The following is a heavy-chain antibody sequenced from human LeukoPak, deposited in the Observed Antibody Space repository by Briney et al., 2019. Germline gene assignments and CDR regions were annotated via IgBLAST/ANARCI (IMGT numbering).Heavy chain of an antibody. D-gene: IGHD3-22*01. CDR1: GFTFSSYA. CDR2: ISYDGSNK. CDR3: ARGWDYDSGGRPTAYVY. V-gene: IGHV3-30*04. Sequence: GGSLRLSCAASGFTFSSYAMHWVRQAPGKGLEWVAVISYDGSNKYYADSVKGRFTISRDNSKNTLYLQMNSLRAEDTAVYYCARGWDYDSGGRPTAYVYWGQGTLVTVSS. J-gene: IGHJ4*02.